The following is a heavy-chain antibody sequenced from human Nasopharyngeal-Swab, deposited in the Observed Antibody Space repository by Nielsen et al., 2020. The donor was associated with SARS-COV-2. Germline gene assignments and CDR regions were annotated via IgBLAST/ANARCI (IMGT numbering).Heavy chain of an antibody. CDR2: ISWNSVSI. J-gene: IGHJ4*02. D-gene: IGHD6-13*01. V-gene: IGHV3-9*01. Sequence: GGSLRLSCAASGFTFADYAMHWVRQAPGKGLEWVSGISWNSVSIGYADSVKGRFTISRDNAKNSLYLQMNSLRAEDTALYYCAKGIAATGSRCLDYWGQGTLVTVSS. CDR1: GFTFADYA. CDR3: AKGIAATGSRCLDY.